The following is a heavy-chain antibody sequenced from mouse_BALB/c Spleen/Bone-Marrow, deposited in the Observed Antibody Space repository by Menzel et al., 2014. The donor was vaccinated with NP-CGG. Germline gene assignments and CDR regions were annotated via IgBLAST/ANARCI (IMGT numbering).Heavy chain of an antibody. J-gene: IGHJ1*01. CDR1: GYTFTDFV. D-gene: IGHD4-1*01. CDR3: AREGTGIGWYFDV. CDR2: IYPGNDGS. Sequence: VQLQQSGPELVKPGTSVKMSCKASGYTFTDFVISWVKQKTGQGLEWIGEIYPGNDGSYYNERFKGKATLTADKSSNTAYMQLSSLTSEDSAVYFCAREGTGIGWYFDVWGAGTTVTVSS. V-gene: IGHV1-83*01.